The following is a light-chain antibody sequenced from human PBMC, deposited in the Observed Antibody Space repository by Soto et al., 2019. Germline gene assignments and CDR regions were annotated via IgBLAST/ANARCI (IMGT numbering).Light chain of an antibody. V-gene: IGLV2-8*01. Sequence: QSALPQPPSASGSPGQAVTISCTGTGSDVGGYNSVSWYQQHPDKAPKVIIYEVNKRPSGVPARFSGSKSGNTASLTVSGLQAEDEADYYCSSYAGSKNPYVFGSGTKVTVL. CDR1: GSDVGGYNS. J-gene: IGLJ1*01. CDR2: EVN. CDR3: SSYAGSKNPYV.